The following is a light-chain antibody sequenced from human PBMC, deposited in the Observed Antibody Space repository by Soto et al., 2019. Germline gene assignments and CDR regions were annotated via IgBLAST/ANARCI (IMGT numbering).Light chain of an antibody. CDR3: SSFFRNTPRV. CDR2: DVG. V-gene: IGLV2-14*01. J-gene: IGLJ1*01. Sequence: QSVLTQPASVSGSPGQSITISCTGTSSDVGDFNYVSWYQQHPGKAPKLMIYDVGNRPSGVSIRFSGSKSGSTASLTISGLQAEDGAYYYCSSFFRNTPRVFGTGTKLTVL. CDR1: SSDVGDFNY.